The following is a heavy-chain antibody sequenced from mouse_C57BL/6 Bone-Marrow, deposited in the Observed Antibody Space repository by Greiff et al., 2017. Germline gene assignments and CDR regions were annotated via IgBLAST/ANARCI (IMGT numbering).Heavy chain of an antibody. CDR3: ASGNYGSTWYFDV. D-gene: IGHD1-1*01. V-gene: IGHV1-47*01. J-gene: IGHJ1*03. Sequence: QVQLQQSGAELVKPGASVKMSCKASGYTFTTYPIEWMKQNHGKSLEWIGNFHPYNDDTKYNEKFKGKATLTVEKSSSTVYVELSRLTSDDAAVYYCASGNYGSTWYFDVWGTGTTVTVSS. CDR1: GYTFTTYP. CDR2: FHPYNDDT.